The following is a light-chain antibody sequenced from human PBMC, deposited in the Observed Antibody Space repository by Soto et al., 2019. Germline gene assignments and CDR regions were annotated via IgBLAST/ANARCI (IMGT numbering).Light chain of an antibody. J-gene: IGKJ2*01. Sequence: DIQMTQSPASLSASVGDTVTITCRASQDISTWLAWYQQKPGKVPKVLIYAASTLQPGVPSRFSGGGSGTDFSLTISSLQPEDFATYYCQEVNSFPRAFGQGTKLEIK. CDR2: AAS. CDR1: QDISTW. V-gene: IGKV1-12*01. CDR3: QEVNSFPRA.